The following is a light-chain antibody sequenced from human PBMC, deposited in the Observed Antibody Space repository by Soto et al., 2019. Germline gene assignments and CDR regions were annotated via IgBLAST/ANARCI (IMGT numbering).Light chain of an antibody. CDR1: SSDVGSYNL. V-gene: IGLV2-23*01. CDR3: CSYAGSDYV. CDR2: EGS. Sequence: QSALTQPASVSGSPGQSITISCTGTSSDVGSYNLVSWYQQHPGKAPKLMIYEGSKRPSGVSNRFSGSKSGNTASLTISGLQAEDEADYYSCSYAGSDYVFGTGSKLTVL. J-gene: IGLJ1*01.